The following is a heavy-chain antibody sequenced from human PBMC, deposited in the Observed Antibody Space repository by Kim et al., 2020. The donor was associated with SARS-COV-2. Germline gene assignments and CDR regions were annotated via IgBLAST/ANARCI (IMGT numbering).Heavy chain of an antibody. CDR3: ARDRYSYGYFDY. J-gene: IGHJ4*02. V-gene: IGHV3-33*01. Sequence: YADSVKGRFTISRDNSKNTLYLQMNGLSAEDTAVYYCARDRYSYGYFDYWGQGTLVTVSS. D-gene: IGHD5-18*01.